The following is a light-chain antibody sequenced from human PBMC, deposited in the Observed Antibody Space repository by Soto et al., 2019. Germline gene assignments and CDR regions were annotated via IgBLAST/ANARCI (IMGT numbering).Light chain of an antibody. Sequence: DIVMTQSPDSLCMSLGERATINFNSSQNILYKSKNKNYLAWYQQKPGQPPKLLIYWASTRESGVPDRFSGSGSGTDFTLTISSLQAEDVAVYYCQQYYSTPKTFGQGTKVDIK. CDR1: QNILYKSKNKNY. V-gene: IGKV4-1*01. CDR2: WAS. J-gene: IGKJ1*01. CDR3: QQYYSTPKT.